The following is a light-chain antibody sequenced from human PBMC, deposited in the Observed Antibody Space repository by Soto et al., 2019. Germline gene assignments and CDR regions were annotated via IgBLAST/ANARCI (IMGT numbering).Light chain of an antibody. V-gene: IGLV2-14*03. CDR3: SSFTTRSTLV. CDR2: DVN. CDR1: SSDVGGFIY. Sequence: QSALAQPASVSGSPGQSITISCTGTSSDVGGFIYVSWYQQHPGKVPKLIIYDVNNRPSGVSNRFSGSKSGNTASLTISALQAEDEADYYCSSFTTRSTLVFGGGTKLTVL. J-gene: IGLJ2*01.